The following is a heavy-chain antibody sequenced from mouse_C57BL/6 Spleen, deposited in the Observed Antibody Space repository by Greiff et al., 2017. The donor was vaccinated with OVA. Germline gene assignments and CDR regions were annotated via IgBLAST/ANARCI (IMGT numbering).Heavy chain of an antibody. J-gene: IGHJ2*01. CDR1: GYAFSSSW. CDR2: IYPGDGDT. Sequence: VQLQESGPELVKPGASVKISCKASGYAFSSSWMNWVKQRPGKGLEWIGRIYPGDGDTNYNGKFKGKATLTADKSSSTAYMQLSSLTSEDSAVYFCARSYYGSNGDFDYWGQGTTLTVSS. CDR3: ARSYYGSNGDFDY. V-gene: IGHV1-82*01. D-gene: IGHD1-1*01.